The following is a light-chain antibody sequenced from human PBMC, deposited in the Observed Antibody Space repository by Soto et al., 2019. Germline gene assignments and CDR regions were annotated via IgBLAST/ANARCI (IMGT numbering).Light chain of an antibody. J-gene: IGKJ4*02. CDR2: GAS. Sequence: EIVLTQSPGTLSLSPGERATLFCRASQSVSRSFLVWYQQKPGQAPRLLIYGASNRATGIPDRFSGSGSGTDFTLTISSLEPEDFAVYFCQQRSSWPLTFGGGTKVEIK. CDR1: QSVSRSF. CDR3: QQRSSWPLT. V-gene: IGKV3D-20*02.